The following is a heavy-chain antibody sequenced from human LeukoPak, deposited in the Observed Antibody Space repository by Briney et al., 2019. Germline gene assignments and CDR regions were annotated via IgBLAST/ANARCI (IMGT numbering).Heavy chain of an antibody. D-gene: IGHD3-10*01. CDR1: GFTFSSYA. J-gene: IGHJ4*02. Sequence: GGSLRFSCAASGFTFSSYAMSWVRQAPGKGLEWVSAISATGGSSHYADSVKGRFTISRDNSNNMLYLQMNSLRAEDTALYYCARGRRDNYYSAAAYWGQGALVTVSS. V-gene: IGHV3-23*01. CDR3: ARGRRDNYYSAAAY. CDR2: ISATGGSS.